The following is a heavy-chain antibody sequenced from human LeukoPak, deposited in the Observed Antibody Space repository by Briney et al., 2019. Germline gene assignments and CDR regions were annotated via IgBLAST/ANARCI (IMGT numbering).Heavy chain of an antibody. CDR1: GFTVSSNH. CDR3: ARDKGSFDY. J-gene: IGHJ4*02. CDR2: MYAGAST. V-gene: IGHV3-53*01. Sequence: PGGSLTLSCAASGFTVSSNHMSWVRQAPAQGLEWVSVMYAGASTHYADTVKGRFSISRDNSKNTLYLQMNSLIAEDTAVYYCARDKGSFDYWGQGTLVTVSS.